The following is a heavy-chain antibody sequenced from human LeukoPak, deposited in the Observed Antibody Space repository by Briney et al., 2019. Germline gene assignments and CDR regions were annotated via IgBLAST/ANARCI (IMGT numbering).Heavy chain of an antibody. CDR1: GFTFRNYA. V-gene: IGHV3-23*01. CDR3: AKGGSSSWHQYFDY. D-gene: IGHD6-13*01. Sequence: GGSLRLSCVASGFTFRNYAMSWVRQAPGEGLEWVSGISGSGGSTYYAESVRGRFTISRDNSKNTLYLQMNSLRADDTAVYYCAKGGSSSWHQYFDYWGQGTLVTVSS. J-gene: IGHJ4*02. CDR2: ISGSGGST.